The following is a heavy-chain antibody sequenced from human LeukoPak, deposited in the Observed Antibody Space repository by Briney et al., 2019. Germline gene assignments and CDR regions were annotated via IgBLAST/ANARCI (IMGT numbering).Heavy chain of an antibody. CDR1: GFTFRAYA. CDR3: AKAAYGDYVNWFDP. J-gene: IGHJ5*02. V-gene: IGHV3-23*01. D-gene: IGHD4-17*01. CDR2: IGGIGAST. Sequence: SGGSLRLSCAASGFTFRAYAMSWVRQAPGKGLEWVSSIGGIGASTYYADSVKGRFTISRDNSKNTLYLQMNSLRAEDTALYYCAKAAYGDYVNWFDPWGQGILVIVSS.